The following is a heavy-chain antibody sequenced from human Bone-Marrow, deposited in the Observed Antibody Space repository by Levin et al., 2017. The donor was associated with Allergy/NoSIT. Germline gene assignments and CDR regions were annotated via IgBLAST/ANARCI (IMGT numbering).Heavy chain of an antibody. CDR3: AREGPPGYCSGGTCYSYNWFDS. V-gene: IGHV3-48*02. CDR2: ITSSSGSI. CDR1: GFSFSDYS. D-gene: IGHD2-15*01. J-gene: IGHJ5*01. Sequence: GGSLRLSCAASGFSFSDYSMNWVRQAPGKGLEWVSYITSSSGSIYYADSVKGRFTISRDNAKNSLFLHLNSLRDEDTAVYYCAREGPPGYCSGGTCYSYNWFDSWGQGTLVTVSS.